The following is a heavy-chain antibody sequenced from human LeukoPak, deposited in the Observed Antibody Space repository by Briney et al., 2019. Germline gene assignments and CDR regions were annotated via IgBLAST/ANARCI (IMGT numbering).Heavy chain of an antibody. J-gene: IGHJ6*02. CDR3: ARLSRYCTNGVCYKLLYYYYGMDV. CDR1: GYSFTSYW. D-gene: IGHD2-8*01. Sequence: GESLKISCKGSGYSFTSYWIGWVRQMPGKGLEWMGIIYPGDPDTRYSPSFQGQVTISADKSISTAYLQWSSLKASGTAMYYCARLSRYCTNGVCYKLLYYYYGMDVWGQGTTVTVSS. CDR2: IYPGDPDT. V-gene: IGHV5-51*01.